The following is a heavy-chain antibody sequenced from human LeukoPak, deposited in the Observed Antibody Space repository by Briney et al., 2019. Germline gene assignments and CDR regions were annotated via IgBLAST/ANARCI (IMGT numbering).Heavy chain of an antibody. J-gene: IGHJ1*01. CDR1: GFTFSSYW. V-gene: IGHV3-7*03. Sequence: GGSLRLSCAASGFTFSSYWMSWVRQAPGKGLEWVANMRQDGGEIYYVDSVKGRFTISRDNAKNSLHLEMNSLRAEDTAVYYCAKEIYGDSTGARFQHWGQGTLLTVSS. D-gene: IGHD4-17*01. CDR3: AKEIYGDSTGARFQH. CDR2: MRQDGGEI.